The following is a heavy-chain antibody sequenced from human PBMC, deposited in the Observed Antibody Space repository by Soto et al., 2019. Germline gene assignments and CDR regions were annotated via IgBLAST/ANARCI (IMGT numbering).Heavy chain of an antibody. V-gene: IGHV4-59*01. CDR2: IYYSGST. CDR3: ARLSSGWYTPFDY. J-gene: IGHJ4*02. Sequence: QVQLQESGPGLVKPSETLSLTCTVSGGSISSYFWSWIRQPPGKGLEWIGYIYYSGSTNYNPSLKSRVTISVDTSKHQFSLKLSSVTAADTAVYYCARLSSGWYTPFDYWGQGTLVTVSS. D-gene: IGHD6-19*01. CDR1: GGSISSYF.